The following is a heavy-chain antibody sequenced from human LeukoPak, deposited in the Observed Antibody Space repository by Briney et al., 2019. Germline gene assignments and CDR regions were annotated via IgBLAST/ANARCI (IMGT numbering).Heavy chain of an antibody. V-gene: IGHV3-48*03. Sequence: GGSLRLSCAASGFTFRSYEMNWVRQAPGKGLEWVSDISSSGGTIYYADSVKGRFTTSRDNAKNSLYLQMYSLRAGDTAVYYCARGRYHDAFDIWGQGTMVTVSS. CDR1: GFTFRSYE. D-gene: IGHD2-2*01. CDR3: ARGRYHDAFDI. J-gene: IGHJ3*02. CDR2: ISSSGGTI.